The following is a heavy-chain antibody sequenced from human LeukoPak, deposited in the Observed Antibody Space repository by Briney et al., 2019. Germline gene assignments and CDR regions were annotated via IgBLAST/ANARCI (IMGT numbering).Heavy chain of an antibody. J-gene: IGHJ4*02. D-gene: IGHD1-1*01. CDR2: ISGSGGST. V-gene: IGHV3-23*01. CDR1: GFSFSSYA. Sequence: QPGGSLRLSCAASGFSFSSYAMSWVRLAPGQGLEWVSAISGSGGSTYYADSVKGRFTISRDNSKNTLYLQMNSLRAEDTAVYYCAKGENWNDPFDYWGQGTLVTVSS. CDR3: AKGENWNDPFDY.